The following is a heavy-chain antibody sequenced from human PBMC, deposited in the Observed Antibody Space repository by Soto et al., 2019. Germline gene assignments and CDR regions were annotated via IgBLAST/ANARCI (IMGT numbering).Heavy chain of an antibody. Sequence: SETLSLTCTVSGGSISSGGYYWSWIRQHPGKGLEWIGYIYYSGSTYYNPSLKSRVTISVDTSKNQFSLKLSSVTAADTAVYYCARGRRFLEWPADVFDPWGQGTLVTVSS. CDR1: GGSISSGGYY. CDR2: IYYSGST. V-gene: IGHV4-31*03. D-gene: IGHD3-3*01. CDR3: ARGRRFLEWPADVFDP. J-gene: IGHJ5*02.